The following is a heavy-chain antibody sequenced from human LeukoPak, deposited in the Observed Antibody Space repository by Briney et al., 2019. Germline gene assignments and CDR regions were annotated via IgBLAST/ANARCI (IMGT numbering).Heavy chain of an antibody. V-gene: IGHV3-21*01. CDR1: GFTFSSYS. Sequence: GGSLRLSCAASGFTFSSYSMNWVRQAPGKGLEWVSSISSSSSYIYYADSVKGRFTISRDNAKNSLYLQMNSLRAEDTAVYYCATQGPNNGFWSGYYTGVDDYWGQGTLVTVS. CDR3: ATQGPNNGFWSGYYTGVDDY. D-gene: IGHD3-3*01. CDR2: ISSSSSYI. J-gene: IGHJ4*02.